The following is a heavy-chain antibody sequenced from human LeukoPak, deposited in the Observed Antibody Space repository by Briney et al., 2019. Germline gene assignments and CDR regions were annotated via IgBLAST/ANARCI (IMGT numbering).Heavy chain of an antibody. CDR1: GYSISSGYY. V-gene: IGHV4-38-2*02. CDR2: IYHSGST. CDR3: ARLYYDFWSGYLAPP. Sequence: SETLSLTSTVSGYSISSGYYWGWIRQPPGKGLEWIGSIYHSGSTYYNPSLKSRVTISVDTSKNQFSLKLSSVTAADTAVYYCARLYYDFWSGYLAPPWGQGTLVTVSS. J-gene: IGHJ5*02. D-gene: IGHD3-3*01.